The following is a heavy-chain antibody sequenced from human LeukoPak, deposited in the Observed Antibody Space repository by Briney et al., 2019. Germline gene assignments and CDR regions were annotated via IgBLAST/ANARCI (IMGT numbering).Heavy chain of an antibody. CDR3: AAYDSGGLDY. CDR1: GGSISSYY. Sequence: SETLSLTCTVSGGSISSYYWSWIRQPPGKGLEWIGFIYYRGSTNYIPSLKSRVTISVDTSKNHFSLKLNSVTAADTAVYYCAAYDSGGLDYWGQGNLVTVSS. CDR2: IYYRGST. J-gene: IGHJ4*02. D-gene: IGHD3-10*01. V-gene: IGHV4-59*01.